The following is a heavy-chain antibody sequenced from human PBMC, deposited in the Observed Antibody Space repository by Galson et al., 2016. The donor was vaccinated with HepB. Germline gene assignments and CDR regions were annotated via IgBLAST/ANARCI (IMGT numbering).Heavy chain of an antibody. D-gene: IGHD2-8*01. CDR2: IIPMMGSA. J-gene: IGHJ4*02. V-gene: IGHV1-69*06. Sequence: SVKVSCKASGGTFNSMAISWLRQAPGQRLEWMGGIIPMMGSANYVQKFAGRVTMTADTSTITVYMELSTLRSEDTAVYFCAMTPIEPLVYATPQTFDYWGQGTLVTVSS. CDR1: GGTFNSMA. CDR3: AMTPIEPLVYATPQTFDY.